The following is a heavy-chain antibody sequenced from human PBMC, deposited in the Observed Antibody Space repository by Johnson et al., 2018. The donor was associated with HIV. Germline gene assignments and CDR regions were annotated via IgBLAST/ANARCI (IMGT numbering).Heavy chain of an antibody. CDR1: GFTFDDYG. CDR3: ARVPYSSGWYSAFDI. D-gene: IGHD6-19*01. Sequence: VQLVESGGGVVRPGGSLRLSCVASGFTFDDYGMSWVRQAPGKGLEWVSAISGSGGRTYYADSVKGRFTIFRDNSKNTLYLQMNSLRAEATAVYYCARVPYSSGWYSAFDIWGQGTMVTVSS. J-gene: IGHJ3*02. CDR2: ISGSGGRT. V-gene: IGHV3-23*04.